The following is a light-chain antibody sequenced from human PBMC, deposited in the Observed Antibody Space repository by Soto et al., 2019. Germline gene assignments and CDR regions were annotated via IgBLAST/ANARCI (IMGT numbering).Light chain of an antibody. Sequence: QSALTQPASVSGSPGQSITISCTGTSSDVGGYNYVSWYQHHPGKAPQLMIYAVTNRPSGVSNRFSGSKSGNTASLTISGLQTEDEADYYCSSYTSSSTLAFGGGTKLTVL. J-gene: IGLJ2*01. V-gene: IGLV2-14*03. CDR3: SSYTSSSTLA. CDR2: AVT. CDR1: SSDVGGYNY.